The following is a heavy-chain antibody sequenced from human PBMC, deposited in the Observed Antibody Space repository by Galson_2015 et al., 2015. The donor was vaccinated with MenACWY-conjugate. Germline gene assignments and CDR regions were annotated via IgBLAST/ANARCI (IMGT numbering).Heavy chain of an antibody. D-gene: IGHD3-16*01. CDR3: ARPVRVRLNVSPYYFDN. V-gene: IGHV3-7*03. CDR2: IKEDGSER. J-gene: IGHJ4*02. Sequence: SLRLSCAASGFSLSHYWMSWVRQAPGKGLEWVANIKEDGSERYYVDSVKGRFTISRDNAKNSLFLQMNSLRAEDTAVYYCARPVRVRLNVSPYYFDNWGQGTLVTVSS. CDR1: GFSLSHYW.